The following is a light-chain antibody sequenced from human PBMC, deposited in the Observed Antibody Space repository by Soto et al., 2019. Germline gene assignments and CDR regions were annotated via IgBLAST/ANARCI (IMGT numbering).Light chain of an antibody. Sequence: QSALTPPPSVSGSPGQSVTISCTGTSTDFVSYNRVSWYQQPPGTAPKLIIYEASNRPSGVPDRFSGSKSGNTASLTISGLQAADEADYYCSLYTSENTYVVGNGTKVTGL. CDR3: SLYTSENTYV. CDR2: EAS. V-gene: IGLV2-18*01. CDR1: STDFVSYNR. J-gene: IGLJ1*01.